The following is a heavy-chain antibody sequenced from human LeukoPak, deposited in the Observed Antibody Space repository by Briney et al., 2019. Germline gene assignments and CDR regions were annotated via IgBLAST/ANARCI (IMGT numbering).Heavy chain of an antibody. D-gene: IGHD3-22*01. CDR2: MYYSGGT. Sequence: SETLSLTCTVSGGSISSGDYYWSWIRQPPGKGLEWIAYMYYSGGTYYNPSLKSRVTMSADASKNQLSLKLSSVTAADTAVYYCARPYYYDSRIDPWGQGILVTVSS. CDR3: ARPYYYDSRIDP. J-gene: IGHJ5*02. CDR1: GGSISSGDYY. V-gene: IGHV4-30-4*01.